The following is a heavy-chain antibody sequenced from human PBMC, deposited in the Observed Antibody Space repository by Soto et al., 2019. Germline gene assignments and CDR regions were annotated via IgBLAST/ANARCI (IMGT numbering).Heavy chain of an antibody. CDR1: GYTFTYRY. Sequence: SVKVSCNASGYTFTYRYLHLVRQAPDQALEWMGWITPFNGNTNYAQKFQDRVTITRDRSMSTAYMELSSLRSEDTAMYYCASTANPYDSSGYYPNWFDPWGQGTLVTVSS. CDR2: ITPFNGNT. CDR3: ASTANPYDSSGYYPNWFDP. D-gene: IGHD3-22*01. V-gene: IGHV1-45*02. J-gene: IGHJ5*02.